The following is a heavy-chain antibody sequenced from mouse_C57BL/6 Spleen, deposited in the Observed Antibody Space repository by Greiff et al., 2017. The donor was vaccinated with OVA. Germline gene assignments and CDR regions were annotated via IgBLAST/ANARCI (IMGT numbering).Heavy chain of an antibody. D-gene: IGHD2-4*01. Sequence: VMLVESGPGLVQPSQSLSITCTASGFSLTSYGVHWVRQSPGKGLEWLGVIWRGGSTDDNAAIMSRLSIAKDNSTRHVFFKMNSLQADDTAIYYSADHYDYDVGFAYWGQGTLVTVSA. J-gene: IGHJ3*01. CDR2: IWRGGST. V-gene: IGHV2-5*01. CDR3: ADHYDYDVGFAY. CDR1: GFSLTSYG.